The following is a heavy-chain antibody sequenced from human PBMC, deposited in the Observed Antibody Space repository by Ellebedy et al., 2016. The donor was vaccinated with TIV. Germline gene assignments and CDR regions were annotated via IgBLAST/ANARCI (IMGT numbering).Heavy chain of an antibody. D-gene: IGHD3-10*01. CDR2: INWHSGTI. V-gene: IGHV3-9*01. CDR3: AKATMARYYYFGMDV. CDR1: GFNFADFA. J-gene: IGHJ6*02. Sequence: GGSLRLXXAASGFNFADFAMYWVRQAPGKGLEWVSGINWHSGTIGYADSVKGRFTITRDNAKDSLYLQMDSLREEDTALYYCAKATMARYYYFGMDVWGQGTTVIVSS.